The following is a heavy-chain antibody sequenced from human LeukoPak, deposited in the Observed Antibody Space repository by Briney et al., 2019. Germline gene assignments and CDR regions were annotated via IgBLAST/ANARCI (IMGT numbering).Heavy chain of an antibody. CDR2: IYYSGST. Sequence: SETLSLTCVVYGGSFSSYYWGWIRQPPGKGLEWIGSIYYSGSTYYNPSLKSRVTISVDTSKNQFSLKLSSVTAADTAAYYCARLALALGSGDAFDIWGQGTMVTVSS. D-gene: IGHD1-26*01. J-gene: IGHJ3*02. CDR1: GGSFSSYY. V-gene: IGHV4-39*01. CDR3: ARLALALGSGDAFDI.